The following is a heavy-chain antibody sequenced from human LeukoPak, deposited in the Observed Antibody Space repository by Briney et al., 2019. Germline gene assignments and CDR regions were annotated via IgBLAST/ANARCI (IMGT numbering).Heavy chain of an antibody. CDR1: GGSISSSSYY. Sequence: PSETLSLTCTVSGGSISSSSYYWGWIRQPPGKGLEWIGSICYSGSTYYNPSLTSRVTISVDTSKNQFSLKLSSVTAADTAVYYCARLWGFDYWGQGTLVTVSS. CDR2: ICYSGST. J-gene: IGHJ4*02. CDR3: ARLWGFDY. D-gene: IGHD1-26*01. V-gene: IGHV4-39*01.